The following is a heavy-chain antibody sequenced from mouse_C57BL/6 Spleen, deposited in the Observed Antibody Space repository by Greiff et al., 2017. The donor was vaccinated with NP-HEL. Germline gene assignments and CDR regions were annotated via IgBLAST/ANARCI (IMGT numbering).Heavy chain of an antibody. CDR1: GYAFTNYL. Sequence: QVQLQQSGAELVRPGTSVKVSCKASGYAFTNYLIEWVKQRPGQGLEWIGVINPGSGGTNYNEKFKGKATLTADKSSSTAYMQLSSLTSEDSAVYFCARGRKLLRSDVWGTGTTVTVSS. CDR2: INPGSGGT. V-gene: IGHV1-54*01. J-gene: IGHJ1*03. D-gene: IGHD1-1*01. CDR3: ARGRKLLRSDV.